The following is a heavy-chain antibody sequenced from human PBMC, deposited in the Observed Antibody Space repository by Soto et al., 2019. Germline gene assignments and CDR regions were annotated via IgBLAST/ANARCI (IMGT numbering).Heavy chain of an antibody. D-gene: IGHD4-4*01. V-gene: IGHV1-18*04. CDR1: CFCLINYG. CDR3: ARLGVTTSVYYYTMDV. Sequence: XSVKVSFKGSCFCLINYGFTWVRQAPGQGLEWMGWISAYNGNTIYAQNLQGRLTMTRDTSTSTAYMELRSLRSDDTAVYYCARLGVTTSVYYYTMDVWGQGTTVTVSS. CDR2: ISAYNGNT. J-gene: IGHJ6*02.